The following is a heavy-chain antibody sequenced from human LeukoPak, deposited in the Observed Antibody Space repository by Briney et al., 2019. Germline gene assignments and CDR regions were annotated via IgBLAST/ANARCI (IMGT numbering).Heavy chain of an antibody. V-gene: IGHV3-33*01. CDR2: IWYDGSIK. CDR1: GFTFSNYG. Sequence: GGSLRLSCAASGFTFSNYGMHWVRQAPGKGLEWVAVIWYDGSIKYYADSVKGRFTISRDNSKNTLYLQMNSLRAEDTAVYYCVRDLGGRSGHWGQGTLVTVSS. D-gene: IGHD1-26*01. CDR3: VRDLGGRSGH. J-gene: IGHJ4*02.